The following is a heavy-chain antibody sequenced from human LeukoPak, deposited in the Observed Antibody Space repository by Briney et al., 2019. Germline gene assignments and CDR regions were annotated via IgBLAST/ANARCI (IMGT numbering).Heavy chain of an antibody. J-gene: IGHJ3*02. Sequence: GGSLRLSCAASGFTFSSYGMSWVRQAPGKGLEWVSYISSSGSTIYYADSVKGRFTISRDNAKNSLYLQMNSLRAEDTAVYYCARDKWFGNDAFDIWGQGTMVTVSS. CDR1: GFTFSSYG. CDR3: ARDKWFGNDAFDI. CDR2: ISSSGSTI. D-gene: IGHD3-10*01. V-gene: IGHV3-48*04.